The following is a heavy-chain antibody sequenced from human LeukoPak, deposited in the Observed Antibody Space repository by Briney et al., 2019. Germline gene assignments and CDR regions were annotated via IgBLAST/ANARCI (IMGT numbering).Heavy chain of an antibody. Sequence: ASVKVSCKASGYTFTSYGISWVRQAPGQGLEWMGWISAYNGNTNYVQKLRGRVTMTTDTSTNTAYMELRSLGSDDTAVYYCARDVAFYGSSWHNWFDPWGQGTLVTVSS. V-gene: IGHV1-18*01. J-gene: IGHJ5*02. CDR2: ISAYNGNT. D-gene: IGHD6-13*01. CDR3: ARDVAFYGSSWHNWFDP. CDR1: GYTFTSYG.